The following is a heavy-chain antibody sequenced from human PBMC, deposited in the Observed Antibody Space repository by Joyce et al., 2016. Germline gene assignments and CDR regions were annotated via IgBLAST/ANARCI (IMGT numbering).Heavy chain of an antibody. D-gene: IGHD1-26*01. J-gene: IGHJ4*02. CDR1: GFAFNTFS. V-gene: IGHV3-21*02. CDR2: ISPNSAAR. CDR3: ARGSYGSFDY. Sequence: EVQLVESGGDLVKPGGSLRLACATSGFAFNTFSMNWFRQARGKVLEWVSSISPNSAARHDGDSGRGRFTTYRDNAKSTVYLQMDSLRVEDTATYYCARGSYGSFDYWGQGTLVPVSS.